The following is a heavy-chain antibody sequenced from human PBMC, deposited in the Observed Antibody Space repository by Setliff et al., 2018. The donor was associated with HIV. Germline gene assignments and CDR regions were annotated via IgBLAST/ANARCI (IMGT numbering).Heavy chain of an antibody. D-gene: IGHD2-21*01. Sequence: ASVTVSCKASGYTFSNSAINWVRQAPGQGLEGMGWMNPKSGNTGYAQNFQGRVTMTSNTFIGTAYMELSSLTSEDTAVYYCARGHRDRDYWEDIVGNWFAPWGQGTLVTVSS. V-gene: IGHV1-8*02. J-gene: IGHJ5*02. CDR1: GYTFSNSA. CDR3: ARGHRDRDYWEDIVGNWFAP. CDR2: MNPKSGNT.